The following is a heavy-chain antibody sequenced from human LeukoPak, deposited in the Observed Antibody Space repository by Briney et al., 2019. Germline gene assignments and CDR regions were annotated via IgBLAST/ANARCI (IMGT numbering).Heavy chain of an antibody. V-gene: IGHV3-30*18. J-gene: IGHJ4*02. CDR2: ISYDGSNK. CDR3: AKDLRRITMIVVARNTYFDY. D-gene: IGHD3-22*01. Sequence: GGSLRLSCAASGFTFSSYGMHWVRQAPGKGLEWVAVISYDGSNKYYADSVKGRFTISRDNSKNTLYLQMNSLRAEDTAVYYCAKDLRRITMIVVARNTYFDYWGQGTLVTVSS. CDR1: GFTFSSYG.